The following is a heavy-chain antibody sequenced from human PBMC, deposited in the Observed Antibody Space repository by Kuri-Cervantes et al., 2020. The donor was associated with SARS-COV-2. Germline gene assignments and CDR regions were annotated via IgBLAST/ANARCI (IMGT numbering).Heavy chain of an antibody. V-gene: IGHV3-9*01. CDR2: ISWNSGSI. Sequence: SLKISCAASGFTFSNYAIHWVRQAPGKGLEWVSGISWNSGSIGYADPVKGRFTISRDNAKNSLYLQMNSLRAEDTAVYYCARDLSSTLEWLFYNWFDPWGQGTLVTVSS. CDR3: ARDLSSTLEWLFYNWFDP. J-gene: IGHJ5*02. CDR1: GFTFSNYA. D-gene: IGHD3-3*01.